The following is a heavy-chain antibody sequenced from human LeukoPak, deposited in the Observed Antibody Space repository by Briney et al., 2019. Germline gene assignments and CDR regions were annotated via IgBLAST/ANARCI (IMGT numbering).Heavy chain of an antibody. CDR2: IKDDGSEK. V-gene: IGHV3-7*03. CDR3: AKDRGGSYTLSLDY. J-gene: IGHJ4*02. D-gene: IGHD1-26*01. Sequence: GGSLRLSCAASGFTFSNYWIHWVRQAPGKGLEWVAGIKDDGSEKYYVDSVKGRFTISRDNAKNSLYMQMNSLRAEDTAVYYCAKDRGGSYTLSLDYWGQGTLVTVSS. CDR1: GFTFSNYW.